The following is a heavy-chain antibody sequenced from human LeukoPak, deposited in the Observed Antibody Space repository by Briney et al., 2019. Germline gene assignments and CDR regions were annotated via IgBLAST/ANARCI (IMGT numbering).Heavy chain of an antibody. CDR3: ARVGRGSGSPFDC. V-gene: IGHV3-21*01. J-gene: IGHJ4*02. CDR2: LSSSSTYI. CDR1: GFTFSSYS. D-gene: IGHD3-10*01. Sequence: GGSLRLSCAASGFTFSSYSMNWVRQAPGKGLEWVSSLSSSSTYIYYADSVKGRFTISRDNAKNSLYLQMNSLRAEDTAVYYCARVGRGSGSPFDCWGQGTLVTVSS.